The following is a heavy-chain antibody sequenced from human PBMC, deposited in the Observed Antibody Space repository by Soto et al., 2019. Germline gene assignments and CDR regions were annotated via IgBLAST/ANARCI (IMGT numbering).Heavy chain of an antibody. CDR2: TYYRSNWYS. V-gene: IGHV6-1*01. CDR3: ARGPNGMDV. CDR1: GDSVSSNSAA. J-gene: IGHJ6*02. Sequence: SPTLSLTCVISGDSVSSNSAAWNWIRQSPSRGLEWLGRTYYRSNWYSDYAVSMKSRETINPDTSKNQFSLQLNSVSPEDTAGYHCARGPNGMDVWGQGTTVTVSS.